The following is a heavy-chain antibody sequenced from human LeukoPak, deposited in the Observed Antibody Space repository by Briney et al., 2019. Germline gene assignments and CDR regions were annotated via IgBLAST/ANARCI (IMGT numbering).Heavy chain of an antibody. V-gene: IGHV3-7*01. CDR1: GFTFSNHI. J-gene: IGHJ3*01. CDR2: MRQDGSDK. Sequence: GGSLRLSRAASGFTFSNHIISWVRQAPGKGLEWVANMRQDGSDKYYVDFVKGRFTISRDNAKNSLYLQMNSLRAEDTAVYYCAREGNAFDVWGQGTMVTVSS. D-gene: IGHD3-10*01. CDR3: AREGNAFDV.